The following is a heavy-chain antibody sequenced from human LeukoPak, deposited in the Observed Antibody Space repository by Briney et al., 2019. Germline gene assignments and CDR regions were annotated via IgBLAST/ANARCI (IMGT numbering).Heavy chain of an antibody. CDR3: AKAPVTSCRGAFCYPFDY. V-gene: IGHV3-23*01. CDR2: ISESGDVT. CDR1: GFTFSTYG. J-gene: IGHJ4*02. D-gene: IGHD2-15*01. Sequence: PGGSLKLSCVASGFTFSTYGMSWVRQAPGKGLDWVAAISESGDVTYYADSVKGRFTISRDNSKSTLYLQMNSLRAEDAAVYYCAKAPVTSCRGAFCYPFDYWGQGTLVTVSS.